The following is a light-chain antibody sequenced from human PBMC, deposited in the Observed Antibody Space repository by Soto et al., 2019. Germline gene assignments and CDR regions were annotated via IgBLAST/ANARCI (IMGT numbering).Light chain of an antibody. V-gene: IGKV1-27*01. CDR3: QMYFTAPET. Sequence: DIQMTQSPSSLSASVGDRVTITCWARQGISNSLAWYQQKPGKVPKVLIYDASTLHSGVPSRFSGSGSGTDFTLTINNFQPEDAATYYCQMYFTAPETFGQGTRVEVK. J-gene: IGKJ1*01. CDR2: DAS. CDR1: QGISNS.